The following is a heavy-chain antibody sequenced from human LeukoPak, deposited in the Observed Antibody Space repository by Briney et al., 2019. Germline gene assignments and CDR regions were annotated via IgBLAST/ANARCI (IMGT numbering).Heavy chain of an antibody. CDR2: IIPIFGTA. D-gene: IGHD6-19*01. V-gene: IGHV1-69*06. Sequence: GASVKVSCKASGGTFSSYAISWVRQAPGQGLEWMGGIIPIFGTANYAQKFQGRVTITADKSTSTAYMELSSLRSENTAVYYCAREGAVAGPKEAFDIWGQGTLVTVSS. CDR3: AREGAVAGPKEAFDI. CDR1: GGTFSSYA. J-gene: IGHJ4*02.